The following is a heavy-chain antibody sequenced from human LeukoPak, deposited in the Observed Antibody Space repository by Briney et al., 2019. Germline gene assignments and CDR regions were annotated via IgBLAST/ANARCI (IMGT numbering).Heavy chain of an antibody. CDR2: IYYSGST. Sequence: SETLSLTCTVSGGSISSYYWSWIRQPPGKGLEWIGYIYYSGSTNYNPSLKSRVTISVDTSKNQFSLKLSSVTAADTAVYYCARDQPADCSGGSCYSYWGQGTLVTVSS. J-gene: IGHJ4*02. V-gene: IGHV4-59*12. CDR3: ARDQPADCSGGSCYSY. CDR1: GGSISSYY. D-gene: IGHD2-15*01.